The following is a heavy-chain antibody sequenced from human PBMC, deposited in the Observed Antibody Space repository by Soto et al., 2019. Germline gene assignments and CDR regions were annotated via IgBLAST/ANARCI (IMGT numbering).Heavy chain of an antibody. Sequence: GGSLRLSCAASGFTFSSYGMHWVRQAPGKGLEWVAVISHDGSNKYFADSVKGRFTISRDNSQNTLYLQMNSLRAEDTAVYYCAKLNGYSSSWFEFDYWGQGTLVTVSS. D-gene: IGHD6-13*01. CDR2: ISHDGSNK. V-gene: IGHV3-30*18. CDR3: AKLNGYSSSWFEFDY. CDR1: GFTFSSYG. J-gene: IGHJ4*02.